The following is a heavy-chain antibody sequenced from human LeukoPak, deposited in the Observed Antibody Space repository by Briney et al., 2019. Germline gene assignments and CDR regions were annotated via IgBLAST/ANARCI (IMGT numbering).Heavy chain of an antibody. CDR1: GFTFSSYA. CDR2: ISYDGSNR. J-gene: IGHJ4*02. D-gene: IGHD3-22*01. Sequence: GRSLRLSCAASGFTFSSYAMHWVRQAPGKGLEWVAVISYDGSNRYYADSVKGRFTISRDNSKNTLYLQMNSLRAEDTAVYYCAREESMIAFDYWGPGTLVTVSS. CDR3: AREESMIAFDY. V-gene: IGHV3-30-3*01.